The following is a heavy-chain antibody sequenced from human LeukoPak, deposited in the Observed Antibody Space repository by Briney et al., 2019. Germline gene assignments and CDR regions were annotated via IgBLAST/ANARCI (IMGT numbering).Heavy chain of an antibody. CDR3: ARDKGRGYDFWSGSDYAFDI. J-gene: IGHJ3*02. D-gene: IGHD3-3*01. Sequence: SVKVSCKASGGTFSSYAISWVRQAPGQGLEWMGRIIPILGIANYAQKFQGRVTITADKSTSTAYMELSSLRSEDTAVYYCARDKGRGYDFWSGSDYAFDIWGQGTMVTVSS. CDR2: IIPILGIA. V-gene: IGHV1-69*04. CDR1: GGTFSSYA.